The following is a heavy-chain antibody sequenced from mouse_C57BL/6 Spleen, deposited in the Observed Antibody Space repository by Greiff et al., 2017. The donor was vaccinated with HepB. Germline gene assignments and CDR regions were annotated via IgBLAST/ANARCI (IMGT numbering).Heavy chain of an antibody. V-gene: IGHV5-17*01. D-gene: IGHD1-1*01. CDR2: ISSGSSTI. J-gene: IGHJ3*01. CDR1: GFTFSDYG. CDR3: ARPYGSSYGWFAY. Sequence: EVKVEESGGGLVKPGGSLKLSCAASGFTFSDYGMHWVRQAPEKGLEWVAYISSGSSTIYYADTVKGRFTISRDNAKNTLFLQMTSLRSEDTAMYYCARPYGSSYGWFAYWGQGTLVTVSA.